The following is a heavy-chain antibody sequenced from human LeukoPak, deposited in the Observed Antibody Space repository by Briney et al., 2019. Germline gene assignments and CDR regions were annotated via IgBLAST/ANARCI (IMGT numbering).Heavy chain of an antibody. Sequence: SETLSLTCTVSGGSISDYFWSWIRQPPGKGLEWIGSIYYSGSTYYNPSLKSRVTISVDTSKNQFSLKLSSVTAADTAVYYCARVAAGDYYYYMDVWGKGTTVTVSS. CDR3: ARVAAGDYYYYMDV. CDR2: IYYSGST. D-gene: IGHD2-15*01. V-gene: IGHV4-59*04. CDR1: GGSISDYF. J-gene: IGHJ6*03.